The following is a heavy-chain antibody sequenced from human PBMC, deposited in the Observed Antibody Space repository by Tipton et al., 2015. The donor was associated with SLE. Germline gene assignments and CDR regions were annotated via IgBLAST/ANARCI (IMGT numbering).Heavy chain of an antibody. J-gene: IGHJ6*02. CDR3: VKGYCNGGSCYSPDYYYYYDMDV. V-gene: IGHV3-9*01. CDR2: LSWNGRAI. Sequence: SLRLSCAASGFTFADYAMHWVRQAPGKGLEWVSGLSWNGRAIGYADSVKGRFTISRDNAKNSLYLQMNSLRSEDTALYYCVKGYCNGGSCYSPDYYYYYDMDVWGQGTTVTVSS. D-gene: IGHD2-15*01. CDR1: GFTFADYA.